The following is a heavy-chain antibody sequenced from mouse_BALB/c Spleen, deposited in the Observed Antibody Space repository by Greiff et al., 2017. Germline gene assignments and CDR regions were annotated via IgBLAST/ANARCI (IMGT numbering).Heavy chain of an antibody. CDR1: GFTFSSYA. Sequence: EVHLVESGGGLVKPGGSLKLSCAASGFTFSSYAMSWVRQSPEKRLEWVAEISSGGSYTYYPDTVTGRFTISRDNAKNTLYLEMSSLRSEDTAMYYCARSSDYFDYWGQGTTLTVSS. J-gene: IGHJ2*01. D-gene: IGHD3-1*01. CDR3: ARSSDYFDY. CDR2: ISSGGSYT. V-gene: IGHV5-9-4*01.